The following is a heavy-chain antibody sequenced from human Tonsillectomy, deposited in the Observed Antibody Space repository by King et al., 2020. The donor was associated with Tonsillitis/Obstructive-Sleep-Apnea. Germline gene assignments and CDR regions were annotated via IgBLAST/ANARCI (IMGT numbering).Heavy chain of an antibody. CDR3: AKDQVVYGSRIYYFYGMDV. V-gene: IGHV3-30*04. J-gene: IGHJ6*02. CDR2: ISYDGSNK. CDR1: GFTFSSYA. Sequence: VQLQESGGGVVQPGRSLRLSCAASGFTFSSYAMHWVRQAPGKGLEWVAVISYDGSNKYYADSVKGRFTISRDNSKNTRYVQMNSLRAEDTAVYYCAKDQVVYGSRIYYFYGMDVWGQGTTVTVSS. D-gene: IGHD3-10*01.